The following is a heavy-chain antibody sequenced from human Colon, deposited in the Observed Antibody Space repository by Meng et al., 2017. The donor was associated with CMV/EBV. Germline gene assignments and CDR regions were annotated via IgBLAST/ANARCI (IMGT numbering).Heavy chain of an antibody. CDR1: GFNASNTY. CDR2: IYTGGDT. J-gene: IGHJ6*02. V-gene: IGHV3-53*01. CDR3: TRDRFGMDV. Sequence: GESLKISCTASGFNASNTYMTWVRQAPGKGLEWVSLIYTGGDTYYSDSVKGRFSISRDNAKNSVYLQINNLRVEDTAVYYCTRDRFGMDVWGQGTTVTVSS.